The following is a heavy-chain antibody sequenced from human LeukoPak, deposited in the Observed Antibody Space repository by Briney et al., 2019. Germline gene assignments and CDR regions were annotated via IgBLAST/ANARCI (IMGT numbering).Heavy chain of an antibody. CDR3: ASGLYVGATSTPTYYFDY. CDR1: GYTFTGYY. D-gene: IGHD1-26*01. J-gene: IGHJ4*02. V-gene: IGHV1-2*02. CDR2: INPNSGGT. Sequence: GASVKVSCKASGYTFTGYYMHWVRQAPGQGLEWMGWINPNSGGTNYAQKFQGRVTMTRDTSISTAYMELSRLRSDDTAVYYCASGLYVGATSTPTYYFDYWGQGTLVTVSS.